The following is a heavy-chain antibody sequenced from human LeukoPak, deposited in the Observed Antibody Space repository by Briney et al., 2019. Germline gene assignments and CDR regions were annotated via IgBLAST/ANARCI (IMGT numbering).Heavy chain of an antibody. J-gene: IGHJ3*02. D-gene: IGHD2-21*02. V-gene: IGHV5-51*01. CDR2: IYPGDSDT. CDR1: GYSFTSYW. CDR3: ARSYCDGDCYPGNDALDI. Sequence: GESLKISCKGSGYSFTSYWNGWVRQMPGKGLEWMGIIYPGDSDTRYGPSFQGQVTISADKSISTAYLQWSSLKASDTAIYYCARSYCDGDCYPGNDALDIWGQGTVVIVSS.